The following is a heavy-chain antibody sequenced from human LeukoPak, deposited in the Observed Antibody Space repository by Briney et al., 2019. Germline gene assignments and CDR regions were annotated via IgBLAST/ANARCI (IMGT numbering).Heavy chain of an antibody. V-gene: IGHV4-4*09. J-gene: IGHJ3*02. CDR3: ARPYSSGWYGGFDI. Sequence: SETLSLTCTVSGGSISNYYWSWIRQPPGKGLEWMGFMYTGGHTNYNPSLKSRVTISVDTSKNQFSLMLSSVTAADTAVYYCARPYSSGWYGGFDIWGQGTVVTVSS. CDR2: MYTGGHT. D-gene: IGHD6-19*01. CDR1: GGSISNYY.